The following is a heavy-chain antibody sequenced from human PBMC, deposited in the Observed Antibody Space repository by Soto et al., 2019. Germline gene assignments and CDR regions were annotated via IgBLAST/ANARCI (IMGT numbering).Heavy chain of an antibody. CDR2: ISSSSSYI. CDR1: GFTFSSYS. CDR3: ARVGVTVTIANLDAFDI. D-gene: IGHD1-7*01. J-gene: IGHJ3*02. Sequence: GGSLRLSCAASGFTFSSYSMYWVRQAPGKGLEWVSSISSSSSYIYYADSVKGRFTISRDNAKNSLYLQMNSLRAEDTAVYYCARVGVTVTIANLDAFDIWGQGTRVTVSS. V-gene: IGHV3-21*01.